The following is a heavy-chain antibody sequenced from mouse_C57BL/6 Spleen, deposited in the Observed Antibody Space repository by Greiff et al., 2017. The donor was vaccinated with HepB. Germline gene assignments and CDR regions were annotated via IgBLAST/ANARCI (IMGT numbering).Heavy chain of an antibody. V-gene: IGHV5-16*01. Sequence: EVHLVESEGGLVQPGSSMKLSCTASGFTFSDYYMAWVRQVPEKGLEWVANINYDGSSTYYLDSLKSRFIISRDNAKNILYLQMSSLKSEDTATYNCARGPLLRYWYFGVWGTGTTVTVSS. CDR3: ARGPLLRYWYFGV. CDR1: GFTFSDYY. CDR2: INYDGSST. D-gene: IGHD1-1*01. J-gene: IGHJ1*03.